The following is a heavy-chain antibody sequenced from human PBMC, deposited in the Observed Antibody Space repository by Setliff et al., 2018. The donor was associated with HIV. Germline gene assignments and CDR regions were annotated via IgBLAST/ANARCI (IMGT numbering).Heavy chain of an antibody. V-gene: IGHV4-4*07. CDR2: ISAAGTI. CDR1: GGSITSYY. CDR3: ARDEGRATGSWWDQSASWYLDY. Sequence: SETLSLTCTVSGGSITSYYWSWIRQPAGKRLEFIGRISAAGTINYNPSLRSRVTLSVDTSENQFSLTVNSVTAADAAMYFCARDEGRATGSWWDQSASWYLDYWGHGILVTVSS. D-gene: IGHD6-13*01. J-gene: IGHJ4*01.